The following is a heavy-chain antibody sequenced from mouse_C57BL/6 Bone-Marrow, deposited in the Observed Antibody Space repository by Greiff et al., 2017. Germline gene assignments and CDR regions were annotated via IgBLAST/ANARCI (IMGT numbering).Heavy chain of an antibody. CDR2: INPYNGGT. J-gene: IGHJ4*01. V-gene: IGHV1-19*01. Sequence: VQLQQSGPVLVKPGASVKMSCKASGYTFTDYYMNWVKQSHGKSLEWIGVINPYNGGTSYNQKFKGKATLTVDTSSSTAYMELNSLTSEDSAVYYCASITTVVARNYAMDYWGQGTSVTVAS. CDR3: ASITTVVARNYAMDY. D-gene: IGHD1-1*01. CDR1: GYTFTDYY.